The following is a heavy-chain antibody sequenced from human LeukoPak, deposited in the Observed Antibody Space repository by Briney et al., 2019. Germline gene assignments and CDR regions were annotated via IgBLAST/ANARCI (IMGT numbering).Heavy chain of an antibody. J-gene: IGHJ4*02. Sequence: PSETLSLTCTVSGDSISSSSYYWGWVRRPPGKGLEWIARIFYSGSTYYNPSLKSRITISLDTSNNQFSLKLSSVTAADTAVYYCARQGYLYSVGFDYWGQGTLVSVSS. V-gene: IGHV4-39*01. CDR2: IFYSGST. D-gene: IGHD2-2*02. CDR3: ARQGYLYSVGFDY. CDR1: GDSISSSSYY.